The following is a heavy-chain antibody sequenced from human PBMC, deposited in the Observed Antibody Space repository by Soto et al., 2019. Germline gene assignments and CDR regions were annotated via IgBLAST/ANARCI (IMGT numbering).Heavy chain of an antibody. CDR1: GFTFSSYA. D-gene: IGHD1-7*01. Sequence: EVQLVESGGGLVQPGGSLRLSCAASGFTFSSYAMHWVRQAPGKGLEYVSAISSNGGSTYYANSVKGRFTISRDNSKNTLYLQMGSLRAEDMAVYYCARSRRNYPFVYWGQGTLVTVSS. V-gene: IGHV3-64*01. CDR2: ISSNGGST. CDR3: ARSRRNYPFVY. J-gene: IGHJ4*02.